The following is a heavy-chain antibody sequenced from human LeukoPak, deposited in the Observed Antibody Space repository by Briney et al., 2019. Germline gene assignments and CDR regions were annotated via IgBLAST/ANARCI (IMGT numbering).Heavy chain of an antibody. CDR1: GFTFSSYW. Sequence: PGGSLRLSCAASGFTFSSYWMHWVRQAPGKGLVWVSRINSDGSSTSYADSVKGRFTISRDNAKNTLYLQMNSLRAEDTAVYYCARGGDYYDSNGSLDYWGQGTLVTVSS. CDR3: ARGGDYYDSNGSLDY. V-gene: IGHV3-74*01. CDR2: INSDGSST. J-gene: IGHJ4*02. D-gene: IGHD3-22*01.